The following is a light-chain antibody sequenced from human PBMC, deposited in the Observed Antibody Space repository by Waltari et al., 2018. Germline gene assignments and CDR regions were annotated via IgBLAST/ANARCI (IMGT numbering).Light chain of an antibody. CDR3: QQYYNTPLT. V-gene: IGKV4-1*01. Sequence: DIVMTQSPDSLAVSLGERATINCKSSPRVLYSSNNENYLAWYQQKPGQPPKLLIIWASTRESGVPDRFSGSGSGTDFTLTISSLQAEDVAVYYCQQYYNTPLTFGQGTKVEIK. J-gene: IGKJ1*01. CDR1: PRVLYSSNNENY. CDR2: WAS.